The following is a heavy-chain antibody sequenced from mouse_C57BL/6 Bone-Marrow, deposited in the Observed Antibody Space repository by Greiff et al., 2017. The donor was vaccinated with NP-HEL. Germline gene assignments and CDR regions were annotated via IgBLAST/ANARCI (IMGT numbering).Heavy chain of an antibody. J-gene: IGHJ4*01. D-gene: IGHD1-1*01. CDR3: ARGLWYYGTY. CDR1: GYAFTNYL. Sequence: LVESGAELVRPGTSVKVSCKASGYAFTNYLLEWVKQRPGQGLEWIGVINPGSGGTNYNEKFKGKATLTADKSSSTAYMQLSSLTSEDSAVYFCARGLWYYGTYWGQGTSVTVSS. CDR2: INPGSGGT. V-gene: IGHV1-54*01.